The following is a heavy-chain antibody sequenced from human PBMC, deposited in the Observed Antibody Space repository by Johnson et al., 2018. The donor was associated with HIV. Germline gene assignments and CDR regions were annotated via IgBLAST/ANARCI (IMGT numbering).Heavy chain of an antibody. D-gene: IGHD2-15*01. CDR3: AKSDCSGGSCYSVWRHAFDI. V-gene: IGHV3-30*18. J-gene: IGHJ3*02. CDR1: GFTFSSYP. Sequence: QMQLVESGGVVVQPGRSPRLACAASGFTFSSYPMHWVRQAPGKGLEWVANIKQDGSNKYYADSVKGRFTISRDNSKNTLYLQMNSLRAEDTAVYYCAKSDCSGGSCYSVWRHAFDIWGQGTMVTVSS. CDR2: IKQDGSNK.